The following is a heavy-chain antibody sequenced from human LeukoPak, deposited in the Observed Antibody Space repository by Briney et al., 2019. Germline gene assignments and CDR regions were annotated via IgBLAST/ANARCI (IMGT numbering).Heavy chain of an antibody. V-gene: IGHV4-34*01. J-gene: IGHJ6*04. CDR1: GGSFSGYY. D-gene: IGHD3-3*01. CDR3: ARASGPRFLDV. CDR2: INHSGST. Sequence: SETLSLTCAVYGGSFSGYYWSWIRQPPGKGLEWIGEINHSGSTNYNPSLKSRVTISVDTSKHQFSLKLSSVTAADTAVYYCARASGPRFLDVWGKGTTVTVSS.